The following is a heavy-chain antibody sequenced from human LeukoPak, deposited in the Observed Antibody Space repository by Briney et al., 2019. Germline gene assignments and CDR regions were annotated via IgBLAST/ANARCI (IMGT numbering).Heavy chain of an antibody. CDR2: IYYSGST. CDR1: GGSISSSSYY. Sequence: KTSETLSLTCTVSGGSISSSSYYWGWIRQPPGKGLEWIGSIYYSGSTYYNPSLKSRVTISVDTSKNQFSLKLSSVTAADTAVYYCARRVSRVKTYYFDYWGQGTLVTVSS. J-gene: IGHJ4*02. CDR3: ARRVSRVKTYYFDY. V-gene: IGHV4-39*01. D-gene: IGHD2-8*01.